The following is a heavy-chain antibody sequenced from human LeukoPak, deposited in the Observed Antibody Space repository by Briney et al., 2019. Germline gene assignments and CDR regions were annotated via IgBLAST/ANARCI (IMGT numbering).Heavy chain of an antibody. J-gene: IGHJ4*02. CDR2: ISGSGGST. Sequence: GGSLRLSCAASGFAFSSYAMSWVRQAPGKGLEWVSAISGSGGSTYYADSVKGRFTISRDNSKNTLYLQMNSLRAEDTAVYYCAKDVEWELLGGFDYWGQGTLVTVSS. CDR1: GFAFSSYA. V-gene: IGHV3-23*01. D-gene: IGHD1-26*01. CDR3: AKDVEWELLGGFDY.